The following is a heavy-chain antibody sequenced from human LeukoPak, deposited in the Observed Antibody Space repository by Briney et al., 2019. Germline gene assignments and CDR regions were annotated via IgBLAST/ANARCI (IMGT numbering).Heavy chain of an antibody. CDR3: ARDPRGGYSNLYP. V-gene: IGHV7-4-1*02. CDR2: INTNTGTP. J-gene: IGHJ5*02. CDR1: GYTFTSYA. Sequence: GASVKVSCKASGYTFTSYAMNWVRQAPGQGLEWMGWINTNTGTPTYAQGFTGRFVFSLDTSVNTAYLQISSLKTEDTAVYYCARDPRGGYSNLYPWGQGTLVTVSS. D-gene: IGHD4-11*01.